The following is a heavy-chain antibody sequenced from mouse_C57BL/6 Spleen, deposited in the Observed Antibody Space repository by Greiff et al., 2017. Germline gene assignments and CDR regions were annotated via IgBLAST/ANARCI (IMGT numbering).Heavy chain of an antibody. D-gene: IGHD2-4*01. CDR2: IDPSDSYT. CDR1: GYTFTSYW. V-gene: IGHV1-50*01. Sequence: QVQLQQPGAELVKPGASVKLSCKASGYTFTSYWMQWVKQRPGQGLEWIGEIDPSDSYTNYNQKFQGKATLTVDTSSRTAYMQLSSLTSEDSAVYYCARGGCDYDRFAYWGQGTLVTVSA. J-gene: IGHJ3*01. CDR3: ARGGCDYDRFAY.